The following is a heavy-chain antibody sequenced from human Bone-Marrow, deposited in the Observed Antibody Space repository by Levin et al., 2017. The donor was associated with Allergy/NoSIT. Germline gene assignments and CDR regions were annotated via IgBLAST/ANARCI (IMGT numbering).Heavy chain of an antibody. CDR3: VRDRYCRGGSCYSLGYHQYNEHGIDA. V-gene: IGHV3-74*03. CDR1: GFTFSDYW. Sequence: GESLKISCAASGFTFSDYWMHWVRQVPGKGLVWLSRISSDGTTRTYADSVEGRFTCSRDNAGNTLYLQMNSLSAEDTAVYYCVRDRYCRGGSCYSLGYHQYNEHGIDAWGQGTTVTVSS. D-gene: IGHD2-15*01. J-gene: IGHJ6*02. CDR2: ISSDGTTR.